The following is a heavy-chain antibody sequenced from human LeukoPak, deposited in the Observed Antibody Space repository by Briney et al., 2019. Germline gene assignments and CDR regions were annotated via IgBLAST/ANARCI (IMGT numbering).Heavy chain of an antibody. V-gene: IGHV1-18*01. J-gene: IGHJ4*02. CDR2: ISAYNGHT. CDR1: GYVFVSYY. CDR3: ARGHDHLLIDS. D-gene: IGHD1-14*01. Sequence: GASVKVSCKASGYVFVSYYINWVRQAPGQGLEWMGSISAYNGHTNFAQKFQGRVTMTTDTATSTAYMEMRSLTSDDAAMYFRARGHDHLLIDSWGQGTLVTVSS.